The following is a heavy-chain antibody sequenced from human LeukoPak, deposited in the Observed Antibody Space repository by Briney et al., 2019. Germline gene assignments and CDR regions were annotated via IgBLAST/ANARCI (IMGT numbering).Heavy chain of an antibody. CDR2: FYYSGST. Sequence: PSETLSLTCTVSGGSISSSSFYWGWIRQPPGKGLEWIGSFYYSGSTYYNPSLKSRVTISVDTSKNQFSLKLNSVTAADTAVYYCARRRGYSSSSRDWFDPWGQGTLVTVSS. V-gene: IGHV4-39*01. D-gene: IGHD6-6*01. CDR1: GGSISSSSFY. CDR3: ARRRGYSSSSRDWFDP. J-gene: IGHJ5*02.